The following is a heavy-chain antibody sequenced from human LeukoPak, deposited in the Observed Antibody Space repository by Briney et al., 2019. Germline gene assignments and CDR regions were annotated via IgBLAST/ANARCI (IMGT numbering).Heavy chain of an antibody. Sequence: ASVKVSCKASGGTFSSYAISWVRQAPGQGLEWMGRIIAYNGNTNYAQKLQGRVTMTTDTSTSTAYMELRSLRSDDTAVYYCARDRRYYDSSGPPLGYWGQGTLVTVSS. CDR2: IIAYNGNT. D-gene: IGHD3-22*01. J-gene: IGHJ4*02. CDR1: GGTFSSYA. CDR3: ARDRRYYDSSGPPLGY. V-gene: IGHV1-18*01.